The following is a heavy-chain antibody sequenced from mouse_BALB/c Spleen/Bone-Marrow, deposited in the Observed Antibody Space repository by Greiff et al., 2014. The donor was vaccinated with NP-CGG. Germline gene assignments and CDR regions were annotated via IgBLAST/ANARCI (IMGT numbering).Heavy chain of an antibody. J-gene: IGHJ4*01. CDR1: GFSFTSYG. CDR3: ARHYGSSLYAMDY. Sequence: QGQLKESGPGLVAPSQSLSITCTLSGFSFTSYGVHWVCQPPGRGLEWLVVIWSNGSRTYNSALKSSLSISKDNSKSQVFLKMNSLQTDDTAMYYCARHYGSSLYAMDYWGQGTSVTVSS. D-gene: IGHD1-1*01. CDR2: IWSNGSR. V-gene: IGHV2-6-1*01.